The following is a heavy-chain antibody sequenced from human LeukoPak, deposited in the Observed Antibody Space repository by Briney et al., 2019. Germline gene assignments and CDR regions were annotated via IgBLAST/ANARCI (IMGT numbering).Heavy chain of an antibody. Sequence: GGSLRLSCAASGFTVSSNYMSWVRQAPGKGLEWVSVIYSGGSTYYADSVKGRFTISRDNSKNTLYLQMNSLRAEDTAVYYCATQPTLYYDSSGYYPYYFDYWGQGTLVTVSS. CDR2: IYSGGST. V-gene: IGHV3-53*01. CDR3: ATQPTLYYDSSGYYPYYFDY. D-gene: IGHD3-22*01. CDR1: GFTVSSNY. J-gene: IGHJ4*02.